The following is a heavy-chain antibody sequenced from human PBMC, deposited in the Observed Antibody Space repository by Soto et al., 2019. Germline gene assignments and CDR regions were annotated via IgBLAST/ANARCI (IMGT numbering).Heavy chain of an antibody. J-gene: IGHJ3*02. CDR2: IYYSGST. Sequence: PSETLSLTCTVSGGSISSYYWSWIRQPPGKGLEWIGYIYYSGSTNYNPSLKSRVTISVDTSKNQFSLKLSSVTAADTAVYYCARGTYYYDSSGYYYFRYAFDIWGQGTMVTVS. D-gene: IGHD3-22*01. V-gene: IGHV4-59*01. CDR1: GGSISSYY. CDR3: ARGTYYYDSSGYYYFRYAFDI.